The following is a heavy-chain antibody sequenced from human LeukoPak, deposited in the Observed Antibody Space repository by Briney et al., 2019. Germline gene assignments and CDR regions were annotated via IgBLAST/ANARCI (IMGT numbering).Heavy chain of an antibody. J-gene: IGHJ4*02. CDR1: GFTFSSYS. CDR3: ARDRTLFDY. CDR2: ISSSSSYI. D-gene: IGHD1-14*01. Sequence: WGSLRLSCAASGFTFSSYSMNWIRQAPGKGLELVSFISSSSSYIYYADSVKRRFTITRDNAKNSLYLQMNSLRAEDTAVYYCARDRTLFDYWGQGTLVTVSS. V-gene: IGHV3-21*01.